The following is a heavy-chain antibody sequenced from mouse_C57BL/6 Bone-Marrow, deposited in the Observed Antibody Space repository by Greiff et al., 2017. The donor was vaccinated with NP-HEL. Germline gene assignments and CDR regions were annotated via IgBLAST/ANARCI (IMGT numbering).Heavy chain of an antibody. D-gene: IGHD2-2*01. CDR1: GYTFTSYW. Sequence: VQLQQPGAELVKPGASVKLSCKASGYTFTSYWMHWVKQRPGPGLEWIGMIHPNRGSTNYNEKFKSKATLTVDKSSSTAYMQLSSLTSEDSAVYYCARSGIYYGYDVGIAYWGQGTLVTVSA. CDR3: ARSGIYYGYDVGIAY. V-gene: IGHV1-64*01. CDR2: IHPNRGST. J-gene: IGHJ3*01.